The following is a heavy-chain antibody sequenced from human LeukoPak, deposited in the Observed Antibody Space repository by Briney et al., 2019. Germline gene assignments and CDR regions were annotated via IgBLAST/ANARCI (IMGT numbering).Heavy chain of an antibody. CDR2: INHSGST. Sequence: SETLSLTCAVYGGSFSGYYWSWIRQPPGEGLEWIGEINHSGSTNYNPSLKSRVTISVDTSKNQFSLKLSSVTAADTAVYYCARGAVADYWGQGTLVTVSS. J-gene: IGHJ4*02. D-gene: IGHD6-19*01. V-gene: IGHV4-34*01. CDR1: GGSFSGYY. CDR3: ARGAVADY.